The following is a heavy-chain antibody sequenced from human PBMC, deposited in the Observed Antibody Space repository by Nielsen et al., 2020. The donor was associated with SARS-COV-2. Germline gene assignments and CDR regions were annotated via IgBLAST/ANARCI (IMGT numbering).Heavy chain of an antibody. V-gene: IGHV5-10-1*01. CDR2: IDPSDSYT. D-gene: IGHD3-22*01. CDR3: ARREYYYDSSGSSEYFQH. Sequence: KVSCKGSGYSFTSYWISWVRQMPGKGPEWMGRIDPSDSYTNYSPSFQGHVTISADKSISTAYLQWSSLKASDTAMYYCARREYYYDSSGSSEYFQHWGQGTLVTVSS. J-gene: IGHJ1*01. CDR1: GYSFTSYW.